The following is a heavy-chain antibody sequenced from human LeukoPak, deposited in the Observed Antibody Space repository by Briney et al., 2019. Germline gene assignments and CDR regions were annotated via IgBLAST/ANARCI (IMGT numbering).Heavy chain of an antibody. D-gene: IGHD3-3*01. CDR2: ISSSSSYI. CDR1: GFTFSSYS. Sequence: PGGSLRLSCAASGFTFSSYSMNWVRQAPGNGLEWFSSISSSSSYIYYADSVKGRFTISRDNAKNSLYLQMNSLRAEDTAVYYCARDQRDFWSGPRRAYNWFDPWGQGTLVTVSS. J-gene: IGHJ5*02. CDR3: ARDQRDFWSGPRRAYNWFDP. V-gene: IGHV3-21*01.